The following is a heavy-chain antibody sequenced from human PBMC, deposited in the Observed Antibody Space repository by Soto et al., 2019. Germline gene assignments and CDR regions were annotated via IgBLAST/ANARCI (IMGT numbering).Heavy chain of an antibody. CDR2: IHYSGST. J-gene: IGHJ5*02. V-gene: IGHV4-59*01. D-gene: IGHD4-17*01. Sequence: PSETLSLTCTVSGVSISSYYWSWIRQPPGKGLEWIGYIHYSGSTNYNPSLKSRVTISVDTYKNQFSLKLSSVTAADTAVYYCARAGYGGLTDWFDPWGQGTLVTVSS. CDR1: GVSISSYY. CDR3: ARAGYGGLTDWFDP.